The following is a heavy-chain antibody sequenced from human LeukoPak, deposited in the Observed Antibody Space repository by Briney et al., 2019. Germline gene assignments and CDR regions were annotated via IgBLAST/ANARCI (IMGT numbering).Heavy chain of an antibody. V-gene: IGHV3-74*01. J-gene: IGHJ4*02. Sequence: GGSLRLSCAASGFTFSSNWMHWVRQAPGKGLVWVSRINEDGSTTNYADSVKGRSTIFRDNAKNTLYLQMNRLRAEDTAVYYCVRDLGGRSGHWGQGTLVTVSS. CDR3: VRDLGGRSGH. CDR2: INEDGSTT. CDR1: GFTFSSNW. D-gene: IGHD1-26*01.